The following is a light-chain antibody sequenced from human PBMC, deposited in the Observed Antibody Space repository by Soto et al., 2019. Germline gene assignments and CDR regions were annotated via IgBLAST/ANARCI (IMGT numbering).Light chain of an antibody. CDR1: QDIHTW. J-gene: IGKJ3*01. Sequence: DMQLTQSPSSVSASLGDRVTITCRASQDIHTWLAWYQQKPGQAPKLLIYGASHLQSGVPSRFSVSGSVTDFTLTISSLQSEDFATYYCQQANSFPFTFGPGTKVDVK. CDR2: GAS. CDR3: QQANSFPFT. V-gene: IGKV1-12*01.